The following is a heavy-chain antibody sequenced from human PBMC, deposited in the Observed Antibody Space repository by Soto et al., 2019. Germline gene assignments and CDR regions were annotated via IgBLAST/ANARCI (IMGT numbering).Heavy chain of an antibody. Sequence: GGSLRLSCAASGFTFSNAWMNWVRQAPGKGLEWVGRIKSKTDGGTTDYAAPVKGRFTISRDDSKNTLYLQMNSLKTEDTAVYYCTRDYCSSTRCYDDYYYGMDVWGQGTTVTVSS. J-gene: IGHJ6*02. CDR3: TRDYCSSTRCYDDYYYGMDV. V-gene: IGHV3-15*07. D-gene: IGHD2-2*01. CDR1: GFTFSNAW. CDR2: IKSKTDGGTT.